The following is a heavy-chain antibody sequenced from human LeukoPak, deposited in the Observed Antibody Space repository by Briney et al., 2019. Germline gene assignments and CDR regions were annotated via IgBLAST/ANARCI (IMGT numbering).Heavy chain of an antibody. CDR3: AKDSRPYRYFDY. V-gene: IGHV3-23*01. D-gene: IGHD3-16*02. Sequence: GGSLRLSCAASGFASSIYAMNWVRQAPGKGLEWVSAISGSGDATYYADSVKGRFTISRDNSKNTLYLQMNSLRAEDTAVYYCAKDSRPYRYFDYWGQGTLVTVSS. CDR1: GFASSIYA. CDR2: ISGSGDAT. J-gene: IGHJ4*02.